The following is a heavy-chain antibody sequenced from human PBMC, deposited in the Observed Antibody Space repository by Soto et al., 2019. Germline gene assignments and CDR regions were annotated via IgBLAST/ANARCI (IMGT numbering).Heavy chain of an antibody. Sequence: EVQLVESGGGLVQPGGSLRLSCAASGFIFSDHYIDWVRQAPGKGLEWVGRIRDKGRSFTTEYAASVKGRFTVSGDTSRNSVYQQRNSLQIEDTAVEQCARGFGRIGTDMYHDQGGQGTLVIVSS. CDR3: ARGFGRIGTDMYHDQ. CDR2: IRDKGRSFTT. CDR1: GFIFSDHY. V-gene: IGHV3-72*01. J-gene: IGHJ4*02. D-gene: IGHD3-10*01.